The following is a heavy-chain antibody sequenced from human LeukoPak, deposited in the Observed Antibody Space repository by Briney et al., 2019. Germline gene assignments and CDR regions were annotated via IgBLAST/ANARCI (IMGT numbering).Heavy chain of an antibody. J-gene: IGHJ5*02. Sequence: ASVKVSCKASGYTFTSYGISLVRQAPGQGLEWMGWISAYNGNTNYAQKLQGRVTMTTDTSTSTAYMELRSLRSDDTVVYYCARDGARYDFWSGYYCWFDPWGQGTLVTVSS. CDR1: GYTFTSYG. CDR3: ARDGARYDFWSGYYCWFDP. V-gene: IGHV1-18*01. D-gene: IGHD3-3*01. CDR2: ISAYNGNT.